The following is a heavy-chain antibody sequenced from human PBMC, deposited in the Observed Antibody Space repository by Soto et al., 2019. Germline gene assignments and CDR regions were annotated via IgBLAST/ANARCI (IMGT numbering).Heavy chain of an antibody. CDR2: ISAYNGNT. CDR3: ASGRGYRSGWSYYYFDY. D-gene: IGHD6-19*01. V-gene: IGHV1-18*01. CDR1: GYTFTSYG. J-gene: IGHJ4*02. Sequence: GXSVKVSCKASGYTFTSYGISWVRQAPGQGLEWMGWISAYNGNTNYAQKLQGRVTMTTDTSTSTAYMELRSLRSDDTAVYYCASGRGYRSGWSYYYFDYWGQGSLVTVSS.